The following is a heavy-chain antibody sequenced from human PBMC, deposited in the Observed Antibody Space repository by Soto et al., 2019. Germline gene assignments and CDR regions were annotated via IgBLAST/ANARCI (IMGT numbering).Heavy chain of an antibody. CDR3: ARVNHYYGSGSYPDDAFDI. V-gene: IGHV1-18*01. D-gene: IGHD3-10*01. CDR2: ISAYNGNT. CDR1: GYTLTSYG. Sequence: ASVKVSCKASGYTLTSYGISWVRQAPGQGLEWMGWISAYNGNTNYAQKLPGRVTMTTDTSTSTAYMELRSLRSDDTAVYYCARVNHYYGSGSYPDDAFDIWGQGTMVTVSS. J-gene: IGHJ3*02.